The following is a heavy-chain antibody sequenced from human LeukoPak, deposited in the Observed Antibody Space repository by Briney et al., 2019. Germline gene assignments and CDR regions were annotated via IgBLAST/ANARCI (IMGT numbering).Heavy chain of an antibody. V-gene: IGHV3-15*01. Sequence: GGSLRLSCAASGFTFNNAWMSWVRQAPGKGLEWVGRVKSKTDGGTTEYVAPVKGRFTISRDDSKNTLYLQMNSLKTEDTAVYYCTTDGYSGYAEWTYGPLGVWGQGTLVTVSS. CDR3: TTDGYSGYAEWTYGPLGV. J-gene: IGHJ4*02. CDR1: GFTFNNAW. D-gene: IGHD5-12*01. CDR2: VKSKTDGGTT.